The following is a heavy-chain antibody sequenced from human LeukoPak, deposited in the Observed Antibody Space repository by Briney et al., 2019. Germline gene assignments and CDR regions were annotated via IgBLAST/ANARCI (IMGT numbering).Heavy chain of an antibody. CDR3: ARGAYGDYDY. Sequence: PGGSLRLSCAASGFTSSSYAVSWVRQAPGKGLEWVSAISARGDSTYYADSVEGRFTISRDNSKNTLYLQMNSLRAEDTALYYCARGAYGDYDYWGQGTLVTVSS. J-gene: IGHJ4*02. D-gene: IGHD4-17*01. CDR1: GFTSSSYA. V-gene: IGHV3-23*01. CDR2: ISARGDST.